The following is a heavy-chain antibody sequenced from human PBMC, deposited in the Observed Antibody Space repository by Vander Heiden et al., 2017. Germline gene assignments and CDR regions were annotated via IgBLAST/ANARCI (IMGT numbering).Heavy chain of an antibody. CDR1: GFALGGFG. V-gene: IGHV3-33*06. CDR2: IWFDGSKN. D-gene: IGHD4-4*01. CDR3: AKEYSYSNGIPFFDS. Sequence: QVQLAESGGGEVPPGGALRLSCQASGFALGGFGMHWVRQAPGKGLEWMAVIWFDGSKNYFADPVKGRFTISRDNSRNTVYLQMSSLRAEDTGVYYCAKEYSYSNGIPFFDSRGQGTPVIVSS. J-gene: IGHJ4*02.